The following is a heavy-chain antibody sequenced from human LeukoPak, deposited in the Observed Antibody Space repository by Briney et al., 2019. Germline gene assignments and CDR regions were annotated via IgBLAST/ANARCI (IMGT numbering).Heavy chain of an antibody. CDR2: MSTSGST. CDR3: ARHQYQLSALDY. V-gene: IGHV4-61*02. CDR1: GDSISSTIYY. J-gene: IGHJ4*02. D-gene: IGHD2-2*01. Sequence: PSETLSLTCTVSGDSISSTIYYWSWLRQPAGKGLEWIGRMSTSGSTSYNPSLKSRVTISVDTSKNQFSLNLNSVTAADTAVYYCARHQYQLSALDYWGQGTLVTVSS.